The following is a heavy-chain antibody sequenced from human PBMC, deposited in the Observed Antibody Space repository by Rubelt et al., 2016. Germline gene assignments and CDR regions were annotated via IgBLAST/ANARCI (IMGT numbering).Heavy chain of an antibody. CDR1: GYTFSTYY. V-gene: IGHV7-4-1*02. CDR2: INTNTGNP. D-gene: IGHD2-8*01. CDR3: AREVDCANGVCYNLELGH. Sequence: QVQVVQSGAEVKKPGASVKVSCKASGYTFSTYYMHWVRQAPGQGLEWMGWINTNTGNPTYAPGFTGRFVFSLDTSVSTAYLQISSLKAEDTAVYYCAREVDCANGVCYNLELGHWGQGTLVTVSS. J-gene: IGHJ4*02.